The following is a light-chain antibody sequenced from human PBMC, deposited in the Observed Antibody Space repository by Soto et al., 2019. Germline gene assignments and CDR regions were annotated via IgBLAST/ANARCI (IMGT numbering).Light chain of an antibody. CDR1: QSVGSD. CDR2: DIV. Sequence: EIVMTQSPATLSVSPGERATLSCRASQSVGSDLAWYQQKPGQAPRLLIYDIVTRATGVPTRISGSGSGTEFTLTISSLQSEDVAVYYCQQYNSWPLTFGGGTKVEIK. J-gene: IGKJ4*01. V-gene: IGKV3D-15*01. CDR3: QQYNSWPLT.